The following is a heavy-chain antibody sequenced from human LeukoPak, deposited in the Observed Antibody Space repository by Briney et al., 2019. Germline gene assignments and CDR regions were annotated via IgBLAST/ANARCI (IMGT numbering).Heavy chain of an antibody. CDR1: GGSVSSGSYY. Sequence: SETLSLTCTVSGGSVSSGSYYWSWIRQPPGKGLAWIGYVYYSGSTNYNPSLKCRVTISLDASKNQFSLKLSSVTAADTAVYYCARDNYYEGAFDVWGQGTMVTVSS. J-gene: IGHJ3*01. D-gene: IGHD3-22*01. V-gene: IGHV4-61*01. CDR2: VYYSGST. CDR3: ARDNYYEGAFDV.